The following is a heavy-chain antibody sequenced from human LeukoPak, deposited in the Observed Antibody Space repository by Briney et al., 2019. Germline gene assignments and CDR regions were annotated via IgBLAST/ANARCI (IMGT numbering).Heavy chain of an antibody. Sequence: PGGSLRLSCAASGFTVSSIHMVWVRQAPGKGLEWVSAISGSGGSTYYADSVKGRFTISRDNSKNTLYLQMNSLRAEDTAVYYCAKGSDWNYADYWGQGTLVTVSS. V-gene: IGHV3-23*01. J-gene: IGHJ4*02. CDR1: GFTVSSIH. D-gene: IGHD1-7*01. CDR3: AKGSDWNYADY. CDR2: ISGSGGST.